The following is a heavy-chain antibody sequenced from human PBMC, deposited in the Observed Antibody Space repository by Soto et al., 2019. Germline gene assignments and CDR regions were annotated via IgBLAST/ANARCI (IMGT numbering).Heavy chain of an antibody. J-gene: IGHJ3*02. CDR3: ARVGRSGYYDAFDI. Sequence: SETLSLTCTVSGDSISSYYWSWIRQPPGKGLEWIGYIHDSGRTNHNPSLKSRVTISVDTSKKQFSLKLSSVTAADTAVYYCARVGRSGYYDAFDIWGQGTMVTVSS. CDR1: GDSISSYY. CDR2: IHDSGRT. V-gene: IGHV4-59*01. D-gene: IGHD3-3*01.